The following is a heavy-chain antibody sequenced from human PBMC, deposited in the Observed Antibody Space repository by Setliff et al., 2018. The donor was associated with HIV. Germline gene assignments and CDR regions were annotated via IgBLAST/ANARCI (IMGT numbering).Heavy chain of an antibody. CDR3: VRGVTRDISGYYRDEYFQH. D-gene: IGHD3-22*01. V-gene: IGHV1-18*01. CDR1: GYRFNTYG. CDR2: ISPYNGDT. Sequence: ASVKVSCKASGYRFNTYGISWVRQAPGQGLEWMGWISPYNGDTRFAQSLQGRVTLTTDTSTHTAYMEMRTLRSDDTAVYYCVRGVTRDISGYYRDEYFQHWGQGTPVTVSS. J-gene: IGHJ1*01.